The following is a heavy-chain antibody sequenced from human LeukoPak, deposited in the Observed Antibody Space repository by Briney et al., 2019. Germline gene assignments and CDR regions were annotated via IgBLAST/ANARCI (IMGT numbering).Heavy chain of an antibody. V-gene: IGHV3-74*03. CDR1: GFTFSTYW. CDR3: ARDVPAYYYDSSGYTDAFDI. Sequence: GGSLRLSCVASGFTFSTYWMHWVRQAPGKGLLWVSRLSGDGSSTKYADSLKGRFTISRDNSKNTLYLQMNSLRAEDTAVYNCARDVPAYYYDSSGYTDAFDIWGQGTMVTVSS. D-gene: IGHD3-22*01. CDR2: LSGDGSST. J-gene: IGHJ3*02.